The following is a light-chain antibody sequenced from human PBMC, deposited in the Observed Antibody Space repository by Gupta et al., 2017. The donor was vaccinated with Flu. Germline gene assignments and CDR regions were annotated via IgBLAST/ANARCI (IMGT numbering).Light chain of an antibody. J-gene: IGKJ5*01. CDR1: QSITYKY. V-gene: IGKV3-20*01. CDR3: QQYGNSPPNT. CDR2: GAS. Sequence: RATLSCRATQSITYKYIAWYQQKPGQAPRLLIHGASNRATGIPDRFSGSGSGTDFSLPIDSLEPEDFAVYYCQQYGNSPPNTFGQGTRLEI.